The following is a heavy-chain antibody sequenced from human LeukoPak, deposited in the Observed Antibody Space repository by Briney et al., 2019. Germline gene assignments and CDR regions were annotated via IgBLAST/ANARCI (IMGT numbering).Heavy chain of an antibody. J-gene: IGHJ4*02. CDR2: ISSSGSTI. CDR1: GFTFSSYE. Sequence: GGSLRLSCAASGFTFSSYEMNWVRQAPGKGLEWVSYISSSGSTIYYADSVKGRFTISRDNAKNTLSLQMNSLRAEDTAVYYCACYYGSGNYDDYWGQGTLVTVSS. V-gene: IGHV3-48*03. CDR3: ACYYGSGNYDDY. D-gene: IGHD3-10*01.